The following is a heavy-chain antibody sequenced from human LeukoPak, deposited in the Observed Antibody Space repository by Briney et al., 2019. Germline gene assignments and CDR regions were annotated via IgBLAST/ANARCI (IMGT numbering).Heavy chain of an antibody. J-gene: IGHJ4*02. D-gene: IGHD1-1*01. CDR2: ISGSGGST. CDR1: GFTFSSYA. V-gene: IGHV3-23*01. Sequence: GGSLRLSCAASGFTFSSYAMSWVRQAPGKGLEWVSAISGSGGSTYYADSVKGRFTISRDNSKNTLYLQMNSLGAEDTAVYCCAKADNWNDFYYFDYWGQGTLVTVSS. CDR3: AKADNWNDFYYFDY.